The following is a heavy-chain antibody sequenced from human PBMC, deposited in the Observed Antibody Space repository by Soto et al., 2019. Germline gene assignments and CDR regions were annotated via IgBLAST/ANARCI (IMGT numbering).Heavy chain of an antibody. CDR3: ARIAVAGTGVDY. Sequence: AVKCSFNASGCTFSSYAISWVRQAPGQGLEWMGGIIPIFGTANYAQNFQGRVKITADESTSTDYMELSRLRSEDTAVYYCARIAVAGTGVDYWGQGTLVHVSS. V-gene: IGHV1-69*13. D-gene: IGHD6-19*01. J-gene: IGHJ4*02. CDR1: GCTFSSYA. CDR2: IIPIFGTA.